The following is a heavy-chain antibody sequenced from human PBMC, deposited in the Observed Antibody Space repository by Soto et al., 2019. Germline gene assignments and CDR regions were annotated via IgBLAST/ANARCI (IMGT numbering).Heavy chain of an antibody. Sequence: EVQLLESGGGLVQPGGSLRLSCAASGFTFSSYAMTWVRQAPGKGLEWVSAISGSGGTTYHADSVKGRFTISRDNSKNTLYLQINSLRAEDAAVYYCAKPPYSSSSYYYYGMDVWGQGTTVTVSS. CDR3: AKPPYSSSSYYYYGMDV. V-gene: IGHV3-23*01. D-gene: IGHD6-6*01. CDR2: ISGSGGTT. CDR1: GFTFSSYA. J-gene: IGHJ6*02.